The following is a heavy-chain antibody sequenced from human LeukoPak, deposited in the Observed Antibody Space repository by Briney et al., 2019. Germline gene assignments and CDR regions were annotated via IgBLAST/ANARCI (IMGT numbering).Heavy chain of an antibody. Sequence: GGSLTLSCATSGFTFGDYARHWVRQAPGKGLEWVSGITCNGGSIGYADSMKRRITTSGDNTKNSLYLQMTSLSAEDTAYYYCAKDIASSVHYYMDDWGKGTTVTVSS. CDR1: GFTFGDYA. D-gene: IGHD6-13*01. CDR3: AKDIASSVHYYMDD. J-gene: IGHJ6*03. CDR2: ITCNGGSI. V-gene: IGHV3-9*01.